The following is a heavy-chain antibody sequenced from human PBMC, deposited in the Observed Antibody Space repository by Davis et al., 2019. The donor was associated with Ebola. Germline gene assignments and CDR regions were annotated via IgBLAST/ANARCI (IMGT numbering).Heavy chain of an antibody. CDR3: ARDYYDSNGYLYYFDS. V-gene: IGHV4-34*01. Sequence: GSLRLSCAVYGGSFSGYYWSWIRQPPGKGLEWIGEINHSGSTNYNPSLKSRVTISVDTSKNQFSLKLSSVTAADTAVYYCARDYYDSNGYLYYFDSWGQGTLVTVSS. CDR1: GGSFSGYY. CDR2: INHSGST. D-gene: IGHD3-22*01. J-gene: IGHJ4*02.